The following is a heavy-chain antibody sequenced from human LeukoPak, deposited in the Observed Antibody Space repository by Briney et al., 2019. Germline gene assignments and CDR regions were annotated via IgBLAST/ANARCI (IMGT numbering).Heavy chain of an antibody. J-gene: IGHJ4*02. Sequence: GGSLRLSCAASGFTFSSYAMSWVRQAPGKGLEWVSAISGSGGSTYYADSVKGRFTISRDNSKNTLYLQMNSLRAEDTAVYYCARDVSGSYGLFDYWGQGTLVTVSS. CDR1: GFTFSSYA. D-gene: IGHD1-26*01. CDR3: ARDVSGSYGLFDY. CDR2: ISGSGGST. V-gene: IGHV3-23*01.